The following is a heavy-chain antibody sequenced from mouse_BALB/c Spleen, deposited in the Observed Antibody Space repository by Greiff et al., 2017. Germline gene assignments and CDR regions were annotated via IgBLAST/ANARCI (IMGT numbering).Heavy chain of an antibody. CDR1: GYTFTSYW. CDR2: IYPSDSYT. J-gene: IGHJ4*01. D-gene: IGHD1-1*01. V-gene: IGHV1-69*02. CDR3: TLYGSSYGGAMDY. Sequence: QVQLQQSGAELVRPGASVKLSCKASGYTFTSYWINWVKQRPGQGLEWIGNIYPSDSYTNYNQKFKDKATLTVDKSSSTAYMQLSSPTSEDSAVYYCTLYGSSYGGAMDYWGQGTSVTVSS.